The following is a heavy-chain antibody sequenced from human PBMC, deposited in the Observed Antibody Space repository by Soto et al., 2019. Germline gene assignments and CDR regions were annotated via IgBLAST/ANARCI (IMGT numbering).Heavy chain of an antibody. V-gene: IGHV3-23*01. CDR1: GFTFSSYA. Sequence: GGSLRLSCAASGFTFSSYAMSWVRQAPGKGLEWVSAISGSGGSTYYADSVKGRFIMSRDNSKNTLYLQMISLRAEDMAVSYCATPLGSCSSTSCYEGGSHRAPWGQGTLVTVSS. CDR2: ISGSGGST. J-gene: IGHJ5*02. CDR3: ATPLGSCSSTSCYEGGSHRAP. D-gene: IGHD2-2*01.